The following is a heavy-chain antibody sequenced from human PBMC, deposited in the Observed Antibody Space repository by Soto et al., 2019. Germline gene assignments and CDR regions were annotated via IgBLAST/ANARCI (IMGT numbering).Heavy chain of an antibody. CDR1: GGTFSTYV. D-gene: IGHD3-16*01. V-gene: IGHV1-69*13. CDR2: IMPSFGTA. CDR3: ARVKGLESGDMAMEL. Sequence: SVKVSCKASGGTFSTYVISWVRQAPGQGLEWMGGIMPSFGTANYAQKFQGRVTITADESTSTAYMELSSLRSEDTAVYYCARVKGLESGDMAMELWGKGTLVTVSS. J-gene: IGHJ4*02.